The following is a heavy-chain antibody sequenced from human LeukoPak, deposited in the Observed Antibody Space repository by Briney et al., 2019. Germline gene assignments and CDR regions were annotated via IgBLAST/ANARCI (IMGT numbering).Heavy chain of an antibody. J-gene: IGHJ4*02. Sequence: GGSLRLSCAASGFTFSDYYMSWIRQAPGKAPEWLSYISSGGSTIFYIDSVKGRFTISRDNAKNSLFLQMNGLRAEDTAVYYCARGGGNFISWGQGTLVTVSS. V-gene: IGHV3-11*01. CDR1: GFTFSDYY. CDR3: ARGGGNFIS. CDR2: ISSGGSTI. D-gene: IGHD4-23*01.